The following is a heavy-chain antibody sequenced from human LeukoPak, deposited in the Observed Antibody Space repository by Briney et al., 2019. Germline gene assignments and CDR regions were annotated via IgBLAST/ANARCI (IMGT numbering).Heavy chain of an antibody. V-gene: IGHV5-51*01. D-gene: IGHD7-27*01. Sequence: GESLKISFKASGYSFSSQWIGWVRQMPGKGLEWMGMVYPGDSDTRYSPSFQGLITISADKSISTAYLQWSSLKASDTALYYCASWGPYNISPPREDYWGQGTLVTVSS. CDR1: GYSFSSQW. J-gene: IGHJ4*02. CDR3: ASWGPYNISPPREDY. CDR2: VYPGDSDT.